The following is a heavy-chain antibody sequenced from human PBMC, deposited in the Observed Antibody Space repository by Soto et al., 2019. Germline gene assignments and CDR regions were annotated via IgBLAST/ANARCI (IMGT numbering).Heavy chain of an antibody. CDR2: ISSDMSST. CDR3: ARGIGYSAQDY. CDR1: GFTLSGYW. D-gene: IGHD1-1*01. J-gene: IGHJ4*02. Sequence: QLVESGGGLVQPGGSLRLSCAASGFTLSGYWMHWVRQAPGKGLVWVSRISSDMSSTSYADSVKGRFTISRDNAKTTLYLQMDSLRADDTAVYFCARGIGYSAQDYWGQGTLVTVSS. V-gene: IGHV3-74*01.